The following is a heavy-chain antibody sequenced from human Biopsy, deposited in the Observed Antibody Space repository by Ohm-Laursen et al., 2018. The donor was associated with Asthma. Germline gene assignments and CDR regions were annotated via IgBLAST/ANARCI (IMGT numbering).Heavy chain of an antibody. CDR1: GGSISSGGY. CDR3: ARAQAAQYYYGMDV. J-gene: IGHJ6*02. V-gene: IGHV4-30-2*01. D-gene: IGHD6-6*01. Sequence: QTLSLTCAVSGGSISSGGYWTWIRQPPGKGLEWIGYISHSGSTYFNPSLKSRVTISLDRTKSQFSLKLSSVTAADTALYYCARAQAAQYYYGMDVWGQGTTVIVSS. CDR2: ISHSGST.